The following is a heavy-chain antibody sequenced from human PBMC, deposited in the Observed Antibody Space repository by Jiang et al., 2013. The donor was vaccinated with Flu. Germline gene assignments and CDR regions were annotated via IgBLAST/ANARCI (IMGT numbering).Heavy chain of an antibody. CDR1: GYSFNSYG. CDR2: ISGYNGNT. V-gene: IGHV1-18*04. CDR3: AREGFITKILGDAFDI. J-gene: IGHJ3*02. Sequence: HSGAEVKKPGASVKVSCKTSGYSFNSYGITWVRQAPGQGLEWMGWISGYNGNTDYAQKFQGRVTMTTDTSTTTAYMELGGLRSDDTAVYYCAREGFITKILGDAFDIWGQRDKWSPSPQ. D-gene: IGHD3-16*02.